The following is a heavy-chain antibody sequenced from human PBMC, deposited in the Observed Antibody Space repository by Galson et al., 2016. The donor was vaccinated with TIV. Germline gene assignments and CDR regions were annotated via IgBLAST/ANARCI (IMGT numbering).Heavy chain of an antibody. J-gene: IGHJ4*02. CDR3: ARLGQFDY. Sequence: SLRLSCAASGFTFSDYHMTWIRQAPEKGLKWTSYISPSGNTIYYADSVKGRFTISRDNAKNSLSLQMNSLRADDTAVYYCARLGQFDYWGQGTLVTVSS. CDR2: ISPSGNTI. V-gene: IGHV3-11*01. CDR1: GFTFSDYH.